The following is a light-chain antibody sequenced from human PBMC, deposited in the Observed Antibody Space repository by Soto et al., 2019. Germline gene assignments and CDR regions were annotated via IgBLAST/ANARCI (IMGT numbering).Light chain of an antibody. J-gene: IGKJ4*01. CDR3: QQYGSSLLT. V-gene: IGKV3-20*01. CDR1: QSVSSEK. Sequence: VLSVSPGAVSLYPGERASLPCRASQSVSSEKLAWYQQKPGQAPRLLIFGASGRATGIPERFSGSGSGTDFSLTISRLEPEDSAVYYCQQYGSSLLTFGGGTKVAI. CDR2: GAS.